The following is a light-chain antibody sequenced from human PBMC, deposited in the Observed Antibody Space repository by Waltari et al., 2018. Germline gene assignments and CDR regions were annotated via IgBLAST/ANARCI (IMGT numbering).Light chain of an antibody. CDR2: DDS. J-gene: IGLJ2*01. Sequence: SYVLTQPPSASVAPGQTARITCGGKNLGSKSVHWYQQKPGQAPVLVVYDDSARPSGIPERFSGSNSGNTATLTISRVEAGDEADYYCQVWDSSSDHHVVFGGGTKLTVL. CDR1: NLGSKS. CDR3: QVWDSSSDHHVV. V-gene: IGLV3-21*02.